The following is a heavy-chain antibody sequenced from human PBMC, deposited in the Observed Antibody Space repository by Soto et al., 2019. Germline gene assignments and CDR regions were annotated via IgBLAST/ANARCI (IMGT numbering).Heavy chain of an antibody. J-gene: IGHJ4*02. D-gene: IGHD2-2*01. V-gene: IGHV3-30*18. CDR2: ISYDGSNK. Sequence: QVQLVESGGGVVQPGRSLRLSCAASGFTLNRNGMHWVRQAPGKGLEWVAAISYDGSNKYYADSVKGRFIISRDNSKDTLYLQMNSLRAEDTAVYYCAKDPEGGYCYNYSCFLGADYWGQGTLVTVSS. CDR3: AKDPEGGYCYNYSCFLGADY. CDR1: GFTLNRNG.